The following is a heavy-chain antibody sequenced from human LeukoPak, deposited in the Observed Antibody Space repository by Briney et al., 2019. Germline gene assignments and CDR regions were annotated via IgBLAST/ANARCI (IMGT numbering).Heavy chain of an antibody. CDR1: GFTFSSYS. CDR2: ISSSSSYI. CDR3: ARESPVYSSASAFFDY. J-gene: IGHJ4*02. D-gene: IGHD6-25*01. Sequence: KPGGSLRLSCAASGFTFSSYSMNWVRQAPGKGLEWVSSISSSSSYIYYADSVKGRFTISRDNAKNSLYLQMNSLRAEDTAVYYCARESPVYSSASAFFDYWGQGTLVTVSS. V-gene: IGHV3-21*01.